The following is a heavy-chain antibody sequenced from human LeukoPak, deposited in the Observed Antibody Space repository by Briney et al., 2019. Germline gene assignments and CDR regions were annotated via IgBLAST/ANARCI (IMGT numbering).Heavy chain of an antibody. D-gene: IGHD3-22*01. CDR2: TNTAGNTI. J-gene: IGHJ3*02. Sequence: PGGSLRLSCAASGFTFRDYFMSWIRQAPGKGLEWVAYTNTAGNTIYYADSMKGRFTISRDNAKISLYLQMNTLRAEDTAVYYCARATYDSSAVDAFDIWGQGTMVTVSP. CDR1: GFTFRDYF. V-gene: IGHV3-11*01. CDR3: ARATYDSSAVDAFDI.